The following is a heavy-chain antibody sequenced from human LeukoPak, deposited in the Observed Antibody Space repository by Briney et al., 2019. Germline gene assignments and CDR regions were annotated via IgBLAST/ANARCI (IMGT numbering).Heavy chain of an antibody. CDR3: GTLLSSGPSDY. Sequence: ASVKVSCKASGYTVTGYYMHWLRQAPGQGLEWMGWIYPNSGATKYAQKFQGRVTMTRDTSISTAYMELSGLRSDDTAVYYCGTLLSSGPSDYLGQGSLVTVSS. V-gene: IGHV1-2*02. D-gene: IGHD6-25*01. CDR2: IYPNSGAT. J-gene: IGHJ4*02. CDR1: GYTVTGYY.